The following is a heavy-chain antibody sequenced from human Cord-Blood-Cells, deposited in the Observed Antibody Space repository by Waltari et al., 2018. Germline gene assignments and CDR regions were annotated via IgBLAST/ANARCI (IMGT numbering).Heavy chain of an antibody. CDR3: ARTPPTGIAAAGTYYYYGMDV. CDR1: GGSFSGYY. V-gene: IGHV4-34*01. J-gene: IGHJ6*02. Sequence: QVQLQQWGAGLLKPSETLSLTCAVYGGSFSGYYWSWIRQPPGKGLGWIGEINHSGRTNYNPSLKSRVTISVDTSKNQFSLKLSSVTAADTAVYYCARTPPTGIAAAGTYYYYGMDVWGQGTTVTVSS. D-gene: IGHD6-13*01. CDR2: INHSGRT.